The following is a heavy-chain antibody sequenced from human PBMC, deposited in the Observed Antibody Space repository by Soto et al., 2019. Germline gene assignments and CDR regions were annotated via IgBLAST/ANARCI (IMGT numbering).Heavy chain of an antibody. CDR3: ARDHTVTTFWYFDL. CDR2: ISSSSSTI. D-gene: IGHD4-4*01. Sequence: HPGGSLRLSCAASGFTFSSYSMNWVRQAPGKGLEWVSYISSSSSTIYYADSVKGRFTISRDNAKNSLYLQMNSLRAEDTAVYYCARDHTVTTFWYFDLWGRGTLVTVSS. V-gene: IGHV3-48*01. J-gene: IGHJ2*01. CDR1: GFTFSSYS.